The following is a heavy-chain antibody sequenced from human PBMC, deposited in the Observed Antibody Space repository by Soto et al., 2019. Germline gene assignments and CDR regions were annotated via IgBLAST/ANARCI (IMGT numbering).Heavy chain of an antibody. J-gene: IGHJ3*01. CDR1: NYLFGAFG. V-gene: IGHV1-18*01. Sequence: QVQLVQSGAEVKNPGASVKVSCKASNYLFGAFGISWVRQAPGQGLEWMGWITPYNGDIHYAEKFQDRVTMTADKSTTTAYMEVRRLTSDDTAVYFCARISARRNDFDVWGQGTVVTVSS. CDR3: ARISARRNDFDV. CDR2: ITPYNGDI.